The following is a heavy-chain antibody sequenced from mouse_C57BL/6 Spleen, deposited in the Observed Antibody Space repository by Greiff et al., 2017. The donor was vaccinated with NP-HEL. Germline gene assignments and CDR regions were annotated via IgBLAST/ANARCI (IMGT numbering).Heavy chain of an antibody. CDR3: ARGDYGSIYWYFDV. J-gene: IGHJ1*03. CDR2: INPNNGGT. V-gene: IGHV1-26*01. D-gene: IGHD1-1*01. CDR1: GYTFTDYY. Sequence: VQLQQSGPELVKPGASVKISCKASGYTFTDYYMNWVKQSHGKSLEWIGDINPNNGGTSYNQKFKGKATLTVDKSSSTAYMELRSLTSEDSAVYYCARGDYGSIYWYFDVWGTGTTVTVSS.